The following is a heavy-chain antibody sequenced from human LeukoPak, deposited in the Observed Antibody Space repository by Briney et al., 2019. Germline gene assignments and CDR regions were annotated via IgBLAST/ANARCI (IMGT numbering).Heavy chain of an antibody. J-gene: IGHJ4*02. Sequence: SETLSLTCTVSGGSISGYYWTWVRQPPGKGLEWIGYIYNSGTTNCNPSLKSRVTISVDTSKNQFSLRLSSVTAADTAVYYCTRSVPSLDYLFDSWGQGTLVTASS. D-gene: IGHD4-11*01. CDR3: TRSVPSLDYLFDS. CDR2: IYNSGTT. V-gene: IGHV4-59*08. CDR1: GGSISGYY.